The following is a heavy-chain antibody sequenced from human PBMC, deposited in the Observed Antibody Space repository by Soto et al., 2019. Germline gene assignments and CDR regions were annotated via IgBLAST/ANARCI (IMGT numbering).Heavy chain of an antibody. CDR2: ISSTGRTI. CDR3: ARSYSSGWEFDY. D-gene: IGHD6-19*01. CDR1: GFTFSNYY. V-gene: IGHV3-11*01. Sequence: GGSLRLSCGASGFTFSNYYMSWIRQAPGKGLEWVSYISSTGRTIYYADSVKGRFTVPRDNAQNSLSLKLNSLRVEDTAVYYCARSYSSGWEFDYWGQGTQVTVSS. J-gene: IGHJ4*02.